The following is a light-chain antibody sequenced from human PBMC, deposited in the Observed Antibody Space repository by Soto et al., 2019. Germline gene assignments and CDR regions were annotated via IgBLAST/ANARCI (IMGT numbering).Light chain of an antibody. CDR1: PSLFSSSNKKDY. CDR3: QQYFLSPIT. CDR2: WAS. V-gene: IGKV4-1*01. Sequence: IVVTQSPEALSVSLGDMSTIKCKSSPSLFSSSNKKDYLAWYQQKSGQSPKLLIYWASSRESGVPDRFSGSGSGTDFTLTISSLQAEDVAVYYCQQYFLSPITFGQGTRLEIK. J-gene: IGKJ5*01.